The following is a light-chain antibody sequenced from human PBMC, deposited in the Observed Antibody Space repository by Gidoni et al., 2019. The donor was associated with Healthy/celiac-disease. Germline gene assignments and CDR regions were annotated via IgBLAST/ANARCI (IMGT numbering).Light chain of an antibody. V-gene: IGKV3-11*01. J-gene: IGKJ3*01. CDR1: QSVSSY. CDR3: QQRSSWPRVT. Sequence: EILLTQSPATLSLSPGERATLSCRASQSVSSYLAWYQQKPGQAPRLLIYDASNRATGIPARFSGSGSETDLTLTISSLEPEDFAVYYCQQRSSWPRVTFGPXTKVDIK. CDR2: DAS.